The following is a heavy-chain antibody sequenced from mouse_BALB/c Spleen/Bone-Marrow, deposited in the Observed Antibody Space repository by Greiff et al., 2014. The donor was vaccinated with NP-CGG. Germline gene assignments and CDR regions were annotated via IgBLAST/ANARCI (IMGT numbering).Heavy chain of an antibody. CDR3: TRSWGKDAMDY. CDR2: INPGSNGA. D-gene: IGHD2-1*01. Sequence: QVQLKHSGAELVRPGASVKVSCEASGYAFSNYFIEWVKKRPGQGLEWIGVINPGSNGANYSEKFKGKATLTADKSSSTAYMQLSSLTSDDSAVYFCTRSWGKDAMDYWGQGTSVTVSS. J-gene: IGHJ4*01. CDR1: GYAFSNYF. V-gene: IGHV1-54*01.